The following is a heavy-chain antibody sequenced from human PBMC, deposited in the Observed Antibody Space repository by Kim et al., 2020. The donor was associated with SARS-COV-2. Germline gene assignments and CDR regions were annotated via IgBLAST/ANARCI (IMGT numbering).Heavy chain of an antibody. CDR2: INPNSGGT. CDR1: GYTFTGYY. V-gene: IGHV1-2*02. J-gene: IGHJ4*02. D-gene: IGHD2-2*01. Sequence: ASVKVSCKASGYTFTGYYMHWVRQAPGQGLESMGWINPNSGGTNYAQKFQGRVTMTRDTSISTAYMELSRLRSDDKAVYYCARGGWVVPAAMGKVGFDYWGQGTLVTFSS. CDR3: ARGGWVVPAAMGKVGFDY.